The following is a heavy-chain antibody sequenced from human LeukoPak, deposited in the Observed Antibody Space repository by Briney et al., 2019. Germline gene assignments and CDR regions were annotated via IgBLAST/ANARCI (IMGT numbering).Heavy chain of an antibody. CDR3: ASGHYCSGGSCHYGMDV. CDR2: IIPVFGTA. CDR1: GGTFSNYA. Sequence: SVKVSCKASGGTFSNYAFSWVRRAPGQGLEWMGGIIPVFGTANYAQKFQGRVSITADESTSTAYMELSSLRSEDTAVYYCASGHYCSGGSCHYGMDVWGQGTTVTVSS. V-gene: IGHV1-69*01. D-gene: IGHD2-15*01. J-gene: IGHJ6*02.